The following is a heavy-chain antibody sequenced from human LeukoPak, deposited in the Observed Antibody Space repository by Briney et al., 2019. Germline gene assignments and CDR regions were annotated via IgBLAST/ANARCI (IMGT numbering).Heavy chain of an antibody. CDR2: ISSSSSYI. CDR1: GFTFSSYS. J-gene: IGHJ4*02. V-gene: IGHV3-21*01. D-gene: IGHD1-26*01. Sequence: GGSLRLSCAASGFTFSSYSMNWVRQAPGKGLEWVSSISSSSSYIYYADSVKGRFTISRDNAKNSLYLQLNSLRAEDTAVYYCAKGGPTGSNYFDFWGQGTLVTVSS. CDR3: AKGGPTGSNYFDF.